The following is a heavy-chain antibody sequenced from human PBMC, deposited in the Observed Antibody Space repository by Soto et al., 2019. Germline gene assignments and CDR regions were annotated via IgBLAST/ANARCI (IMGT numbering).Heavy chain of an antibody. CDR1: GFTFSNYW. V-gene: IGHV3-7*01. Sequence: EVQLVESGGGLVQPGGSLRLSCAASGFTFSNYWMVWVRQAPEKGPEWVATIKQDGSEKYYVDSVKGRFTISRDNTKNSLYLQINSLRYEDTAVYYCARGDREDIAVVVGVRPGEYGVDVWGQGTTVTVSS. CDR3: ARGDREDIAVVVGVRPGEYGVDV. J-gene: IGHJ6*02. CDR2: IKQDGSEK. D-gene: IGHD2-15*01.